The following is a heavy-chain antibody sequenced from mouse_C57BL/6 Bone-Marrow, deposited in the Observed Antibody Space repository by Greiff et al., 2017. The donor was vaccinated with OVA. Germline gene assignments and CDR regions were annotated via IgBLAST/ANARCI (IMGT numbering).Heavy chain of an antibody. V-gene: IGHV1-64*01. CDR2: IYPNSGST. CDR1: GYTFTSYW. D-gene: IGHD2-2*01. J-gene: IGHJ2*01. CDR3: ARSGGYDY. Sequence: VQLQQPGAELVKPGASVKLSCKASGYTFTSYWMHWVKQRPGQGLEWIGMIYPNSGSTNYNEKFKGKATLTVDKSSSTAYMQLSSLTSEDSAVYYCARSGGYDYWGQGTTLTVSS.